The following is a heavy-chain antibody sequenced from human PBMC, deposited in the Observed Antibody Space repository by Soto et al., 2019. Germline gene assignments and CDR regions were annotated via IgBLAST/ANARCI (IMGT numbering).Heavy chain of an antibody. CDR1: GFTFSSYG. V-gene: IGHV3-33*01. J-gene: IGHJ4*02. Sequence: QVQLVESGGGVVQPGRSLRLSCAESGFTFSSYGMHWVRQAPGKGLEWVAVIWYDGSNQNYADSVKGRFTISRDNSKNTLYLQMNSLRAEDTAVYFCARDRYDNSGYYSVGYWGQGTLVTVSS. CDR2: IWYDGSNQ. D-gene: IGHD3-22*01. CDR3: ARDRYDNSGYYSVGY.